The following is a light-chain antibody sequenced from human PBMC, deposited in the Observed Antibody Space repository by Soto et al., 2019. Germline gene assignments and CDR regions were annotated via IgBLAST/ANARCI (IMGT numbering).Light chain of an antibody. CDR3: QQYNNWPRWM. CDR1: QSVSNN. Sequence: ILMTQSPATLSVSPGERDTLSCRASQSVSNNFAWYQQKPGQAPRLLIYDASTRATGIPARLSGSGSGTEFTLTFSGLQSEGFAVYYWQQYNNWPRWMCGQGTKVEIK. V-gene: IGKV3-15*01. J-gene: IGKJ1*01. CDR2: DAS.